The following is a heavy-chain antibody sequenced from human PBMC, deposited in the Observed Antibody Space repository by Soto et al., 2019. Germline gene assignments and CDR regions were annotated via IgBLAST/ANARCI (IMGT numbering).Heavy chain of an antibody. CDR2: LNPSGGST. V-gene: IGHV1-46*04. CDR3: ARTGDSSGSYTSAF. J-gene: IGHJ4*02. D-gene: IGHD3-22*01. CDR1: GYPFTSYF. Sequence: ASVKVSCKAPGYPFTSYFIHWVRQAPGQGLEWMGILNPSGGSTNYAPKLQGRVTVTRDTSTSTVHMELSSLRSEDTAVYYCARTGDSSGSYTSAFWGRGTLVTVSS.